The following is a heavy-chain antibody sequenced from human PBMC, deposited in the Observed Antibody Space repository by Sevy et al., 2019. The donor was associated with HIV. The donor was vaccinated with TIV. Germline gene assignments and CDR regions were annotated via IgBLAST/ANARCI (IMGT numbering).Heavy chain of an antibody. V-gene: IGHV3-30-3*01. CDR3: ARDRRTRWINYYFDY. CDR2: ISYDGINK. D-gene: IGHD2-2*03. Sequence: GGSLRLSCAASGFTFSDYAMHWVRHTQGKGLEWVAVISYDGINKNYADSVKGRFTLSRDNSKNTLSLQMNSPRTEETAVYYCARDRRTRWINYYFDYWGQGTLVTVSS. CDR1: GFTFSDYA. J-gene: IGHJ4*02.